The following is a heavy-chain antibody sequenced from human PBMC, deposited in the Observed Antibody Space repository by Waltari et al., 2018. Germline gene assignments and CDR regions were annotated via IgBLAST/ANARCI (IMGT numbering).Heavy chain of an antibody. D-gene: IGHD1-20*01. J-gene: IGHJ4*02. Sequence: QVHLQESGPGLVKPSETLSLICTVSGGSISDSYWGWIRQPPGKGLEWIGYIHFTRVPNYCPSLESRVVISVDTSKNQFSLKLISVTAADTAVYYWATLVTSCIEDNCYDALGSWGLGALVTVSS. V-gene: IGHV4-59*13. CDR2: IHFTRVP. CDR3: ATLVTSCIEDNCYDALGS. CDR1: GGSISDSY.